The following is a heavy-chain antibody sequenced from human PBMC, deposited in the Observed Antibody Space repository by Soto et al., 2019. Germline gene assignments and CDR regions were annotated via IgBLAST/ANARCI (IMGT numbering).Heavy chain of an antibody. V-gene: IGHV5-51*01. CDR2: IYPGDSDT. CDR3: AREQQLVRNYYYGMDV. Sequence: GESLKISCKGSGYSFTSYWIGWVRQMPGKGLEWMGIIYPGDSDTRYSPSFQGQVTISADKSISTAYLQWSSLKASDTAMYYCAREQQLVRNYYYGMDVWGQGTTVIVSS. J-gene: IGHJ6*02. CDR1: GYSFTSYW. D-gene: IGHD6-13*01.